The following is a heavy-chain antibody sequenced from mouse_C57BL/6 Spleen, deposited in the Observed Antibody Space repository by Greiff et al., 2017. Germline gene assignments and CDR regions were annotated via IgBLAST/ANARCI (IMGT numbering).Heavy chain of an antibody. V-gene: IGHV1-54*01. CDR1: GYAFTNYL. CDR2: INPGSGGT. CDR3: AKSDDYWFAY. J-gene: IGHJ3*01. Sequence: QVQLKQSGAELVRPGPSVKVSCKASGYAFTNYLIEWVKQRPGKGLEWIGEINPGSGGTNYNEKFKGKATLTADKSYSTAYMQHSSLTSEHSAVFFCAKSDDYWFAYGGQGTLVTVSS. D-gene: IGHD2-4*01.